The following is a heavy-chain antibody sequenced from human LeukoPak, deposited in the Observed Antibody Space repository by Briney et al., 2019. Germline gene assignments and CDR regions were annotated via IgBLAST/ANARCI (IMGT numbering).Heavy chain of an antibody. CDR2: IYYSGST. CDR1: GGSFSGYY. J-gene: IGHJ4*02. Sequence: SETLSLTCAVYGGSFSGYYWSWLRQPPGKGLEWIGYIYYSGSTYYNPSLKSRVTISVDTSKNQFSLKLSSVTAADTAVYYCAKSHYYGSGSYDYWGQGTLVTVSS. D-gene: IGHD3-10*01. V-gene: IGHV4-59*06. CDR3: AKSHYYGSGSYDY.